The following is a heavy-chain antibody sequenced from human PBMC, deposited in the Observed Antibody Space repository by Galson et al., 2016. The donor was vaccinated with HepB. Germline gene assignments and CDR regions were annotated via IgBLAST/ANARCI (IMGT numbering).Heavy chain of an antibody. CDR2: ISARGDTT. V-gene: IGHV3-23*01. CDR3: VSTGGVWNQFDY. D-gene: IGHD1-14*01. Sequence: SLRLSCAASGITFSNYAVSWVRQAPGKGLEWVSSISARGDTTKYADSVKGRFTISRDNSKNTLYLQMNSLRAEYTATYYCVSTGGVWNQFDYWGQGTLVTVSS. CDR1: GITFSNYA. J-gene: IGHJ4*02.